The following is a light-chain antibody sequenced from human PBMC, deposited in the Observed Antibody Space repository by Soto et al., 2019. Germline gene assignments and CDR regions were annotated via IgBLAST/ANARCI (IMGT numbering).Light chain of an antibody. CDR3: SSYTSSSIWV. V-gene: IGLV2-14*01. CDR2: EVS. Sequence: QSALTQPASMSGSPGQSITISCTGTSSDVGGYNYVSWYQQHPGKAPKLMIYEVSNRPSGVSNRCSGSKSGNTASLTISGLQTEDEADYYCSSYTSSSIWVFGGGTKLTVL. J-gene: IGLJ3*02. CDR1: SSDVGGYNY.